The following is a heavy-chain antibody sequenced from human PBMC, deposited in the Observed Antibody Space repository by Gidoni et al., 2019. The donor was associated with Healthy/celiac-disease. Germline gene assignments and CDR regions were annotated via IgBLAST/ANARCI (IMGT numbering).Heavy chain of an antibody. Sequence: EVQLVESGGGLVQPGGSLRLSCAASGSTFSSYDMHWVRQATGKGLEWVSAIGTAGDTYYPGSVKGRFTISRENAKNSLYLQMNSLRAGDTAVYYCARSIAAAWSSYGMDVWGQGTTVTVSS. V-gene: IGHV3-13*01. CDR3: ARSIAAAWSSYGMDV. CDR1: GSTFSSYD. J-gene: IGHJ6*02. D-gene: IGHD6-13*01. CDR2: IGTAGDT.